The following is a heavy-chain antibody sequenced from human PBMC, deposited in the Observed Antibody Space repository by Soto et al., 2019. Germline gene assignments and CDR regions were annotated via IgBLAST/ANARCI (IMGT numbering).Heavy chain of an antibody. Sequence: QVQLVQSGAEVKKPGASVKVSCRASGYTFTANYIHWVRQAPGQGLEWMGWMNTRTGGTMYGERLHVRVTMTRDTSISTAYMELSTLRSDDTAMYYCTRGTSTSWFDPWGQGTLVTI. D-gene: IGHD1-1*01. CDR1: GYTFTANY. CDR2: MNTRTGGT. V-gene: IGHV1-2*02. J-gene: IGHJ5*02. CDR3: TRGTSTSWFDP.